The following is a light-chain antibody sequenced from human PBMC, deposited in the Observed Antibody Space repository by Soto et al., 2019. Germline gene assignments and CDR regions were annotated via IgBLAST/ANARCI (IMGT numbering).Light chain of an antibody. Sequence: DVQMTQSPSSLSASVGDRVTITCRASQDINSYLAWYQQKPGNAPKFLIYAASSLQTGVPSRFSGSESGTAFNLTISNLQPEDSATYYCPQSNIYPLTFGGGTKVEIK. CDR3: PQSNIYPLT. J-gene: IGKJ4*01. V-gene: IGKV1D-16*01. CDR1: QDINSY. CDR2: AAS.